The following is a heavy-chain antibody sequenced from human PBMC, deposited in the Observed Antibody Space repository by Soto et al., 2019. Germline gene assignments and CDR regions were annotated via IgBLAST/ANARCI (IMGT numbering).Heavy chain of an antibody. CDR3: ARSFGEWGYYYYMDV. CDR2: IYHSGST. CDR1: SGSISSSNW. Sequence: SETLSLTCAVSSGSISSSNWWSWVRQPPGKGLEWIWEIYHSGSTNYNPSLKSRVTISVDKSKNQFSLKLSSVTAADTAVYYCARSFGEWGYYYYMDVWGKGTTVTVSS. V-gene: IGHV4-4*02. J-gene: IGHJ6*03. D-gene: IGHD3-10*01.